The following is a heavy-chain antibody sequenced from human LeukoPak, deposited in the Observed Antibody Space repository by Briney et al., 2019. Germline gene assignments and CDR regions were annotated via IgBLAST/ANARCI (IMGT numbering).Heavy chain of an antibody. D-gene: IGHD5-18*01. CDR3: ARVVDTHFDY. CDR1: GFTFSSYA. CDR2: ISGSGGST. J-gene: IGHJ4*02. Sequence: LGGSLRRSCAASGFTFSSYAMSWVRQAPGKGLEWVSAISGSGGSTYYADSVKGRFTISRDNSKNTLYLQMNSLRAEDTAVYYCARVVDTHFDYWGQGTLVTVSS. V-gene: IGHV3-23*01.